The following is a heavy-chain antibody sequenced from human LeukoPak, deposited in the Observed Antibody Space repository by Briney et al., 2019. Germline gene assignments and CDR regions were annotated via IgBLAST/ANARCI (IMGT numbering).Heavy chain of an antibody. CDR3: AKGTQWELQN. CDR2: INTDGSDT. D-gene: IGHD1-26*01. Sequence: GGSLRLSCAASGFIFSSYWLYWVGQAPGQGLVWVSRINTDGSDTSHADSVKGRFTISRDNAKNTMYLQMNSLRAEDSAVYYCAKGTQWELQNWGQGTLVTVSS. J-gene: IGHJ4*01. V-gene: IGHV3-74*01. CDR1: GFIFSSYW.